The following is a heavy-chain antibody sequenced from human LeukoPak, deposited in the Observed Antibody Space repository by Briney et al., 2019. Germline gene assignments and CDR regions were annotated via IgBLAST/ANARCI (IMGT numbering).Heavy chain of an antibody. CDR1: GFTFSSYS. V-gene: IGHV3-21*01. J-gene: IGHJ5*02. CDR2: ISSSSSYI. D-gene: IGHD2-2*01. Sequence: GRSLRLSCAASGFTFSSYSMNWVRQAPGKGLEWVSSISSSSSYIYYADSVKGRFTISRDNAKNSLYLQMNSLRAEDTAVYYCARGSYQLLYWFDPWGQGTLVTVSS. CDR3: ARGSYQLLYWFDP.